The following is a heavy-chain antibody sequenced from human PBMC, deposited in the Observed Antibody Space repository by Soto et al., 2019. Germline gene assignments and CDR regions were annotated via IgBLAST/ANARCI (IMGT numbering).Heavy chain of an antibody. D-gene: IGHD6-13*01. CDR1: GYTFTSYD. CDR3: ARGRYSSSWYKHYYYYGMDV. Sequence: GASVKVSCKASGYTFTSYDINWVRQATGQGLEWMGWMNPNSGNTGYAQKFQGRVTMTRNTSISTAYMELSSLRSEDTAVYYCARGRYSSSWYKHYYYYGMDVWGQGXTVTVYS. CDR2: MNPNSGNT. V-gene: IGHV1-8*01. J-gene: IGHJ6*02.